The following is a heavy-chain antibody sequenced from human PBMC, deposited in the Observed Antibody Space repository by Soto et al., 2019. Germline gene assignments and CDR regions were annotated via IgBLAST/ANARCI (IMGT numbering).Heavy chain of an antibody. CDR2: ISSSSSTI. D-gene: IGHD3-22*01. J-gene: IGHJ3*02. CDR3: ARDLVSLTVYYDKTARARAFDI. V-gene: IGHV3-48*02. Sequence: GGSLRLSCAASGFTVSSYSMNWVRQAPGKGLEWVSYISSSSSTIYYADSVKGRFTISRDNAKNSLYLQMNSLRDEDTAVYYCARDLVSLTVYYDKTARARAFDIWGQGTMVTVSS. CDR1: GFTVSSYS.